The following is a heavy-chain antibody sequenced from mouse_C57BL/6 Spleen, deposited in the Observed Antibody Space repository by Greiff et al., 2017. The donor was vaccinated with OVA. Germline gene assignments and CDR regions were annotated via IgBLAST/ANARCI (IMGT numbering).Heavy chain of an antibody. D-gene: IGHD1-1*01. Sequence: EVMLVESGGGLVQPGGSMKLSCAASGFTFSDAWMDWVRQSPEKGLEWVAEIRNKANNNATYYAESVKGRFTISRDDSKSSVYLQINSLRAVDTGIYYGTRAEVYYCDSNYYFDYWGQGTTLTVSS. J-gene: IGHJ2*01. CDR1: GFTFSDAW. V-gene: IGHV6-6*01. CDR3: TRAEVYYCDSNYYFDY. CDR2: IRNKANNNAT.